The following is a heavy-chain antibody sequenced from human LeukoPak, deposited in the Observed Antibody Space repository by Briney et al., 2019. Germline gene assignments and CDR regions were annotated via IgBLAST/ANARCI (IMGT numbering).Heavy chain of an antibody. V-gene: IGHV4-59*11. D-gene: IGHD2-15*01. CDR3: ARSADISTWTTDYYYYYMDV. J-gene: IGHJ6*03. CDR1: GGSISGRY. Sequence: SETLSLTCTVSGGSISGRYWSWIRQPPGKGLEWIGSIHYSGSTNYNPSLTSRVTISVDTSKNQFSLKLSSVTAADTAVYYCARSADISTWTTDYYYYYMDVWGKGTTVTVSS. CDR2: IHYSGST.